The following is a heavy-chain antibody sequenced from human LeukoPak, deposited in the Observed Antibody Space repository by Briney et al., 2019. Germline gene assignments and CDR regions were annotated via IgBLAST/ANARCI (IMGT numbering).Heavy chain of an antibody. CDR3: ARHLGYCSSTSCYSYYYYGMDV. D-gene: IGHD2-2*02. CDR1: GGSISSYS. J-gene: IGHJ6*02. Sequence: SETLSLTCTVSGGSISSYSWSWIRQPPGEGLEWVGFIYYSGSTNHNPSLKSRVTISVDTSKNQFSLKLSSVTAADTAVYYRARHLGYCSSTSCYSYYYYGMDVWGQGTTVTVSS. V-gene: IGHV4-59*08. CDR2: IYYSGST.